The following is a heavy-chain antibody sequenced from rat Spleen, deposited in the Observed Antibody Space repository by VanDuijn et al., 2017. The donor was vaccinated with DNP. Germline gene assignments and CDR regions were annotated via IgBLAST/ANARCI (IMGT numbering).Heavy chain of an antibody. CDR1: GFSLTSYN. J-gene: IGHJ2*01. CDR3: ARDRY. CDR2: IWNTGGT. Sequence: QVQLKESGPGLVQPSQTLSLTCTVAGFSLTSYNVHWVRQPPGKGLEWMGVIWNTGGTRYNSALKSRLSISKDTSKSQIFLKMNSLQTEDTAPYYCARDRYWGQGVMVTVSS. V-gene: IGHV2-41*01.